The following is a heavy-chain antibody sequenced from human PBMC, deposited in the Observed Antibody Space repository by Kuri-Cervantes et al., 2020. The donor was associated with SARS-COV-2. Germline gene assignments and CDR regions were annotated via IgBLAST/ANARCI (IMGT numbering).Heavy chain of an antibody. Sequence: GESLKISCAASGFSFTSHAMSWVRQAPGKGLEWVASISGSSNYIYYADSLKGRFTISRDNAKNALFLQMNGLRAEDTAVYYCARVPVYYYYYYMDVWGKGTPVTVSS. CDR2: ISGSSNYI. V-gene: IGHV3-21*01. J-gene: IGHJ6*03. CDR3: ARVPVYYYYYYMDV. CDR1: GFSFTSHA.